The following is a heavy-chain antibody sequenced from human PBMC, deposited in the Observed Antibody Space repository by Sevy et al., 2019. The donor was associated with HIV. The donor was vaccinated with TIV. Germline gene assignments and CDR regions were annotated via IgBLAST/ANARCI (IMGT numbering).Heavy chain of an antibody. J-gene: IGHJ6*02. CDR2: IDPSGTSI. CDR1: GFSLSNYR. Sequence: GGSLRLSCAASGFSLSNYRMNWVRQAPGKGLEWVSSIDPSGTSIYYADSVLGRFTISRDNAKNSLYLEMNSLRDEDTALYYCARDKVEIVPVDYYYGMDVWGLGTTVTVSS. V-gene: IGHV3-21*01. CDR3: ARDKVEIVPVDYYYGMDV. D-gene: IGHD2-8*02.